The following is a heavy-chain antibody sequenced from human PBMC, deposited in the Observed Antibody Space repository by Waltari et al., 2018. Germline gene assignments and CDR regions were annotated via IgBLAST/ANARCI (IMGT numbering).Heavy chain of an antibody. D-gene: IGHD6-13*01. J-gene: IGHJ5*02. CDR1: GFTVSNNY. CDR2: SFSGGST. Sequence: EVQLVESGGGLIQPGGSLRLYCAASGFTVSNNYMSWVRQAPGKGLEWVSVSFSGGSTFYADSVKGRFTISRDNSKNSLYLQMNSLRAEDTAVYYCARGPSSSIGIWFDPWGQGTLVTVSS. CDR3: ARGPSSSIGIWFDP. V-gene: IGHV3-53*01.